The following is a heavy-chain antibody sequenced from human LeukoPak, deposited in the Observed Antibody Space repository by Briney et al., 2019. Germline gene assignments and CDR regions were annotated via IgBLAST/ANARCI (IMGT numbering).Heavy chain of an antibody. CDR3: ARGWELTI. V-gene: IGHV3-64*01. D-gene: IGHD1-26*01. CDR1: GFTFSSYA. J-gene: IGHJ3*02. CDR2: ISSNGGST. Sequence: GGSLRLSCAASGFTFSSYAMHWVRQAPGKGLEYVSAISSNGGSTYYANSVKGRFTISRDNSKNTLYLQMGSLRAEDMAVYYCARGWELTIWGQGTMVTVSS.